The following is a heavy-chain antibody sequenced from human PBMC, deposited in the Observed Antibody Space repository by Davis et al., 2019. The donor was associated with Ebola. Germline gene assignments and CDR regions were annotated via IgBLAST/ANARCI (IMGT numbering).Heavy chain of an antibody. Sequence: GGSLRLSCTASVITFSSYAMTWVRQAPGKGLEWVSAISGSGGSTYYADSVKGRFTISRDNSKNTLYLQMNSLRAEDTAVYYCARDTYYYYNTMDVWGKGTTVTVSS. CDR1: VITFSSYA. CDR3: ARDTYYYYNTMDV. CDR2: ISGSGGST. V-gene: IGHV3-23*01. J-gene: IGHJ6*04.